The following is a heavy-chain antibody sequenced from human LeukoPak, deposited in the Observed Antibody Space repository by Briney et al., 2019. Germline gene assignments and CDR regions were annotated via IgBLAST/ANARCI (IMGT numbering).Heavy chain of an antibody. J-gene: IGHJ4*02. Sequence: PGGSLRLSSAASGFSFSSNSMHWVRQAPGKGLVWVSRISIDGGDTVYADSVKGRFTVSRDNAKDTLYLQMNSLRVEDTAVYYCARGPYYAAGSLDYWGQGTLVTVSS. CDR2: ISIDGGDT. CDR1: GFSFSSNS. CDR3: ARGPYYAAGSLDY. V-gene: IGHV3-74*01. D-gene: IGHD3-10*01.